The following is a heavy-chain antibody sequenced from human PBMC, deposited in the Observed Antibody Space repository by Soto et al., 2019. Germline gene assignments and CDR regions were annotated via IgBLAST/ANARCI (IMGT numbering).Heavy chain of an antibody. CDR1: GFTFSSYS. CDR3: ARDQVVAPTTRTFDI. V-gene: IGHV3-48*01. CDR2: ISSSSTTI. J-gene: IGHJ3*02. D-gene: IGHD2-15*01. Sequence: EVQLVESGGGLVQPGGSLRLSCAASGFTFSSYSMNWVRQAPGKGLEWLSYISSSSTTIYYADSMKGRFTISRDNAKNSLYLQMNSLRVEDTAVYYCARDQVVAPTTRTFDIRGQGTMVTVSS.